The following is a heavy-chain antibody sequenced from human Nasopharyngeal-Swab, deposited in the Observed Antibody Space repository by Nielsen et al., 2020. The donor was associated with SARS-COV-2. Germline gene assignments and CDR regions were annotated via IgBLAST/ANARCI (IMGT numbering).Heavy chain of an antibody. CDR3: AKANSLFWFGQFKNDGFDI. V-gene: IGHV3-30*18. CDR2: ISYEDSKK. J-gene: IGHJ3*02. CDR1: GFSFNNYG. D-gene: IGHD3-10*01. Sequence: GGSLRLSCTASGFSFNNYGMHWVRQAPGKGLEWVAVISYEDSKKKYAEFVEGRFTISRDYSKNTLFLQMNSLRPEDTAMYYCAKANSLFWFGQFKNDGFDIWGRGTLVAVSS.